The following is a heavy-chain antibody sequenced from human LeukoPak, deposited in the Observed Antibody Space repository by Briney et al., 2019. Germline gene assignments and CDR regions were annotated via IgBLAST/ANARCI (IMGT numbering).Heavy chain of an antibody. CDR2: IYYSGST. D-gene: IGHD2-21*02. J-gene: IGHJ6*02. CDR1: GGSISSYY. Sequence: SETLSLTCTVSGGSISSYYWSWIRQPPGKGLEWIGYIYYSGSTNYNPSLKSRVTISVDTSKNQFSLKPSSVTAADTAVYYCARAQCGGDCYPLYYYYGMDVWGQGTTVTVSS. CDR3: ARAQCGGDCYPLYYYYGMDV. V-gene: IGHV4-59*08.